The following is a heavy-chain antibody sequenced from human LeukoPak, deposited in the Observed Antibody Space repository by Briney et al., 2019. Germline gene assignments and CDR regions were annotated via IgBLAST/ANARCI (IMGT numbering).Heavy chain of an antibody. CDR3: ARTSGSGSYIDY. D-gene: IGHD3-10*01. CDR2: IYYSGST. CDR1: GGSISSSSYY. Sequence: PSETPSLTCTVSGGSISSSSYYWGWIRQPTGRGLEWIGSIYYSGSTYYNPSLKSRVTISVDTSKNQFSLKLSSVTAADTAVYYCARTSGSGSYIDYWGQGTLVTVSS. J-gene: IGHJ4*02. V-gene: IGHV4-39*07.